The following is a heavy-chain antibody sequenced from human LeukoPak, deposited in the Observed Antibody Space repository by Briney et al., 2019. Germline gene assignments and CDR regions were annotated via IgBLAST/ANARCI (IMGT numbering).Heavy chain of an antibody. J-gene: IGHJ4*02. CDR3: AKRIRGVISPFDY. CDR2: ISGSGGST. V-gene: IGHV3-23*01. CDR1: GFTFSSYA. Sequence: PGGSLRLSCAASGFTFSSYAMSWVRQAPGKGLKWVSAISGSGGSTYYADSVKGRFTISRDNSKNTLYLQMNSLRAEDTAVYYCAKRIRGVISPFDYWGQGTLVTVSS. D-gene: IGHD3-10*01.